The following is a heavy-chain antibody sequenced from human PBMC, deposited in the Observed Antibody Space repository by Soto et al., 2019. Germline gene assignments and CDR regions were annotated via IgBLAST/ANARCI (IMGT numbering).Heavy chain of an antibody. V-gene: IGHV4-59*01. CDR3: ARDLEAADHYYYYGRDV. CDR1: GGSISSYY. CDR2: IYYSGST. J-gene: IGHJ6*04. D-gene: IGHD6-13*01. Sequence: PSETLSLTCTVSGGSISSYYWSWIRQPPGKGLEWIGYIYYSGSTNYNPSLKSRVTISVDTSKNQFSLKLSSVTAADTAVYYCARDLEAADHYYYYGRDVWAKGTTVTVSS.